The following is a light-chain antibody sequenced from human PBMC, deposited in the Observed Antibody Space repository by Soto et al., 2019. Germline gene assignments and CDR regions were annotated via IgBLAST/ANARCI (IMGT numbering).Light chain of an antibody. Sequence: DIVMTQSPDSLAVSLGERATIHCRSSQSVLYSSNNKKYLAWYQQKPGQPPKLLIYWASARESGVPDRFSGSGSGIDFTLTISSLQTEDVAVYYCQQYYRTPWTFGQGTKVDIK. CDR1: QSVLYSSNNKKY. J-gene: IGKJ1*01. CDR3: QQYYRTPWT. CDR2: WAS. V-gene: IGKV4-1*01.